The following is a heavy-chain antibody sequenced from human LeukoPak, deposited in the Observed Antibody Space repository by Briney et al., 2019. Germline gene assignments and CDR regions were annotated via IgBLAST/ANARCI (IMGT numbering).Heavy chain of an antibody. J-gene: IGHJ5*02. CDR2: IKQDGSEK. Sequence: GSLRLSCAASGFTFSSYWMTWVRQAPGKGLEWVANIKQDGSEKYYVDFVRGRFTISRDNAQNSLSLQMNILGPQDTAVYYCARAYCRSTKCCYLSWGQGTLVTVSS. CDR1: GFTFSSYW. V-gene: IGHV3-7*01. D-gene: IGHD2-2*01. CDR3: ARAYCRSTKCCYLS.